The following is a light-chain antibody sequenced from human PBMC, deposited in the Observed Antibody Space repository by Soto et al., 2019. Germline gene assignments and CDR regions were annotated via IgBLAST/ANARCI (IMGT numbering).Light chain of an antibody. J-gene: IGLJ2*01. CDR1: SSDVGGYNY. CDR3: SSYTSSSTSHVV. Sequence: QSALTQPASVSGSPGQSITISCTGTSSDVGGYNYVSWYQQHPGKAPKLMIYDVSNRPSGVSNRFSGSKSGNTASLTISVLQAEDEADYYCSSYTSSSTSHVVFGGGTKVTVL. CDR2: DVS. V-gene: IGLV2-14*01.